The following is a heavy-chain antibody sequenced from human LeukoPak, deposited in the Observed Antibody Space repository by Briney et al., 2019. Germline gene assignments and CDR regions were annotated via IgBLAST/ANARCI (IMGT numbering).Heavy chain of an antibody. D-gene: IGHD3-3*01. CDR3: VKDQGECPGSRCYLRFLEY. J-gene: IGHJ4*02. Sequence: GGPLRLSCAASGFNFSIYGMHRVRQAPGKGLEWVTFVRYDQSATVYADSVQGRFAISRDNSKNTVYLQMNSLRVEDTALYFCVKDQGECPGSRCYLRFLEYWGQGTLVIVSS. CDR2: VRYDQSAT. CDR1: GFNFSIYG. V-gene: IGHV3-30*02.